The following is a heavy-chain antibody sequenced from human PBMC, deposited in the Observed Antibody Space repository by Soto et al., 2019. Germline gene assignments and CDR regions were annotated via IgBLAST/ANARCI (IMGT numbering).Heavy chain of an antibody. J-gene: IGHJ4*02. Sequence: GGSLRLSCAASGLIFSDVWMTWVRQAPGKGLEWVGRIKTKPDDGTIDYAAPVRGRFTISRDDSKNTLYLQMTSLTPDDTGVYYCTTSNLGVDFWGPGTLVTV. D-gene: IGHD1-1*01. CDR3: TTSNLGVDF. V-gene: IGHV3-15*01. CDR2: IKTKPDDGTI. CDR1: GLIFSDVW.